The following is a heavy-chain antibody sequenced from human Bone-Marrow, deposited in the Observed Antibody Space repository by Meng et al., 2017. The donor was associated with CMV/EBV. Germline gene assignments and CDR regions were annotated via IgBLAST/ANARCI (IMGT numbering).Heavy chain of an antibody. D-gene: IGHD1-26*01. J-gene: IGHJ4*02. V-gene: IGHV3-30-3*01. CDR1: GFTFSSYA. CDR2: ISYDGSNK. CDR3: ARVGSSRGYYFDY. Sequence: GESLKISCAASGFTFSSYAMHWVRQAPGEGLEWVAVISYDGSNKYYADSVKGRFTISRDNSKNTLYLQMNSLRAEDTAVYYCARVGSSRGYYFDYWGQGTLVTVSS.